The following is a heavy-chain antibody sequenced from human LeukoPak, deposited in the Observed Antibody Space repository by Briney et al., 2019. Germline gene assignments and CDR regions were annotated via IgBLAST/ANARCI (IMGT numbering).Heavy chain of an antibody. CDR1: GYTFTSYD. D-gene: IGHD3-9*01. CDR2: MNPNSGNT. V-gene: IGHV1-8*03. J-gene: IGHJ3*02. Sequence: ASVKVSCKASGYTFTSYDINWVRQATGQGLEWMGWMNPNSGNTGYAQKFQGRVTITRNTSISTAYMELSSLRSEDTAVYYCARAGLYYDILTGYYRDAFDIWGQGTMVTVSS. CDR3: ARAGLYYDILTGYYRDAFDI.